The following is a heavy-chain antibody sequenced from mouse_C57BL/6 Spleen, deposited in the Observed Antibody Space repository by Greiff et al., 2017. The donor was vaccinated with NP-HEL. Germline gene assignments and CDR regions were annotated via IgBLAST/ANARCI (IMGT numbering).Heavy chain of an antibody. V-gene: IGHV1-53*01. CDR1: GYTFTSYW. CDR2: INPSNGGT. J-gene: IGHJ4*01. D-gene: IGHD2-2*01. Sequence: QVQLQQPGTELVKPGASVKLSCKASGYTFTSYWMHWVKQRPGQGLEWIGNINPSNGGTNYNEKFKSKATLTVDKSSSTAYMQLSSLTSEDSAVYYCARGFYYGYDEAYPCAMDYWGQGTSVAVSS. CDR3: ARGFYYGYDEAYPCAMDY.